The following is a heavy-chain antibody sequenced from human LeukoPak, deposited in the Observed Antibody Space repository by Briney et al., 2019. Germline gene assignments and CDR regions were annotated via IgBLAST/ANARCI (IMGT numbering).Heavy chain of an antibody. CDR3: ARGGSSWFKYFQH. V-gene: IGHV4-34*01. CDR2: INHSGST. D-gene: IGHD6-13*01. J-gene: IGHJ1*01. CDR1: GGSISSYH. Sequence: SETLSLTCTVSGGSISSYHWSWIRQPPGKGLEWIGEINHSGSTNYNPSLKSRVTISVDTSKNQFSLKLSSVTAADTAVYYCARGGSSWFKYFQHWGQGTLVTVSS.